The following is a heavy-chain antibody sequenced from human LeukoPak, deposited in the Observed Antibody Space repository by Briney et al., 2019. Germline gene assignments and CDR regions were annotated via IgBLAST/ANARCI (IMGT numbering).Heavy chain of an antibody. CDR3: ARKVYHRFDY. D-gene: IGHD2-2*01. CDR2: ISTSGDNT. V-gene: IGHV3-23*01. CDR1: GFSFSSYA. Sequence: PGGSLRLSCAGSGFSFSSYAMTWARQAPVKGLEWVSAISTSGDNTYYADSVRGRFTISRDNSKNTLYLQMNSLRADDTAVYYCARKVYHRFDYWGQGTLVTVSS. J-gene: IGHJ4*02.